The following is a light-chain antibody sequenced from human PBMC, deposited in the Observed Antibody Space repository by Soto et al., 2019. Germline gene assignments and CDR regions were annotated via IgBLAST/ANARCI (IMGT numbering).Light chain of an antibody. CDR1: QSVSSSY. J-gene: IGKJ1*01. CDR2: GAS. Sequence: EIVLTQSPGTLSVSPGERATLSCRASQSVSSSYLAGNQQKPGQAPRLLIYGASSRATGIPDRFSGSGSGTDFTLTISRLEPEDFAVYYCQHYGSSLWTFGQGTKVEIK. CDR3: QHYGSSLWT. V-gene: IGKV3-20*01.